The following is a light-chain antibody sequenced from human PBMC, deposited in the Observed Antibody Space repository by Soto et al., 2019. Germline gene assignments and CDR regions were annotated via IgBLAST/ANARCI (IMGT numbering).Light chain of an antibody. Sequence: DIQMTQSPSSLSASVGERVTITCRASQSISSYLNWYQQKPGKAPKLLIYAASTLQSGVPSRFGGSGSGTEFTLTISSLQPDDFATYYCQHYNSYSEAFGQGTKVDIK. J-gene: IGKJ1*01. CDR2: AAS. CDR3: QHYNSYSEA. V-gene: IGKV1-39*01. CDR1: QSISSY.